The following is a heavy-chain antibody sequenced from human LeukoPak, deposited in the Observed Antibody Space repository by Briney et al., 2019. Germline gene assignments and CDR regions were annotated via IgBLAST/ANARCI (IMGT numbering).Heavy chain of an antibody. V-gene: IGHV3-9*01. CDR2: ISWNSGSI. Sequence: GRSLRLSCAGSGFIFNNYAMHWVRQPPGKGLEWVSGISWNSGSIDYADSVKGRFTISRDNAKNSLYLQMNSLRVEDTAFYYCTKDNRRHYTSGPNPDSLHWGQGALVTVSS. CDR3: TKDNRRHYTSGPNPDSLH. J-gene: IGHJ4*02. CDR1: GFIFNNYA. D-gene: IGHD6-19*01.